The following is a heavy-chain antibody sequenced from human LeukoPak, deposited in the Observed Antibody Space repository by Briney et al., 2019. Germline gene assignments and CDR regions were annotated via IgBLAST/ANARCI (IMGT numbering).Heavy chain of an antibody. J-gene: IGHJ4*02. V-gene: IGHV3-30-3*01. Sequence: GGSLRLSCAASGFTFSSYAMHWVRQAPGKGLEWVAVISYDGSNKYYADSVKGRFTISRDNSKNTLYLQMNSLRAEDTAVYYCARDSGSRELLFLDYWGQGTLVTVSS. CDR1: GFTFSSYA. CDR2: ISYDGSNK. CDR3: ARDSGSRELLFLDY. D-gene: IGHD1-26*01.